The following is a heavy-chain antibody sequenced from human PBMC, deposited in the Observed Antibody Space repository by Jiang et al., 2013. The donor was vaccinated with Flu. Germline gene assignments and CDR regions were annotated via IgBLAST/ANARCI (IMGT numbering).Heavy chain of an antibody. J-gene: IGHJ4*02. V-gene: IGHV4-59*13. CDR2: SITSGST. CDR3: ARVEGTTTIADY. CDR1: GASIRSSS. D-gene: IGHD1-1*01. Sequence: LLKPSETLSVTCTVSGASIRSSSWSWIRQPQEGREWMGVFSITSGSTNYNPSLKSRVTHVSRHVQEPVLPEAXLCDRCGHAVYYCARVEGTTTIADYWGQG.